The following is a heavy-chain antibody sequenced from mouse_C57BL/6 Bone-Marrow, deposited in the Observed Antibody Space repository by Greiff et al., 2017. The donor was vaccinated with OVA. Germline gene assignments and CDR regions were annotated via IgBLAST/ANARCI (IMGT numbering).Heavy chain of an antibody. CDR2: IYPGSGNT. CDR1: GYSFTSYY. CDR3: ARCYYGSPWFAY. Sequence: QVHVKQSGPELVKPGASVKISCKASGYSFTSYYIHWVKQRPGQGLEWIGWIYPGSGNTKYNEKFKGKATLTADTSSSTAYMQLSSLTSEDAAVYYCARCYYGSPWFAYWGQGTLVTVSA. V-gene: IGHV1-66*01. J-gene: IGHJ3*01. D-gene: IGHD1-1*01.